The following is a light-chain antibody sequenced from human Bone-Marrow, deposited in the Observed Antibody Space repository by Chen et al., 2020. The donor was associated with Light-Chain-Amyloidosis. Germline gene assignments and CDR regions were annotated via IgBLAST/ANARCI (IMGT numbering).Light chain of an antibody. Sequence: QSALTQPHSVSGSPGQSVTISCTGTSSDIGGYDYVSCYQQYPGTAPKLIIYDVNKRPSGVPDRFSASKSANTASLTISGLQADDEAEYHCCAYAGTYTWLFGGGTRLTVL. V-gene: IGLV2-11*01. CDR1: SSDIGGYDY. J-gene: IGLJ3*02. CDR3: CAYAGTYTWL. CDR2: DVN.